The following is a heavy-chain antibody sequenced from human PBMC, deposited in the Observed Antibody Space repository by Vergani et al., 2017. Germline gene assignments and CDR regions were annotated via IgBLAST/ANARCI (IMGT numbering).Heavy chain of an antibody. CDR1: GFTVSSNY. CDR3: ARENGDYGSGFDP. Sequence: EVQLVESGGGLVQPGGSLRLSCAASGFTVSSNYMSWVRQAPGKGLEWVANIKQDGSEKYYVDSVKGRFTISSDNAKNSLYLQMNSLRAEDTAVYYCARENGDYGSGFDPWGQGTLVTVSS. V-gene: IGHV3-7*01. D-gene: IGHD4-17*01. CDR2: IKQDGSEK. J-gene: IGHJ5*02.